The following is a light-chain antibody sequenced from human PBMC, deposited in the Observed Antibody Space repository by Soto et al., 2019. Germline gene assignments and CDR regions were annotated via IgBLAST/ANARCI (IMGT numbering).Light chain of an antibody. CDR3: QQYGSSPIT. V-gene: IGKV3-20*01. J-gene: IGKJ5*01. Sequence: EIVMTQSPATLSVSPGERVTLSCRASQSVSTRLAWYQHKPGQSPRLLISGATTGATGIPPRFSGSGSGTDFTLTISRLEPEDFAVYYCQQYGSSPITFGQGTLLEI. CDR1: QSVSTR. CDR2: GAT.